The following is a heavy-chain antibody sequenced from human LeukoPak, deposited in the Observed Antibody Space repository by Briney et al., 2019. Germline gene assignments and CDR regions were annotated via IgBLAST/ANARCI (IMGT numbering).Heavy chain of an antibody. CDR3: ARRVGATTEVWFDP. V-gene: IGHV4-59*08. Sequence: SETLSLTCTASGGSISSYYWSWIRQPPGKGLEWIGYIYYSGSTNYNPSLKSRVTISVDTSKNQFSLKLSSVTAADTAVYYCARRVGATTEVWFDPWGQGTLVTVSS. CDR2: IYYSGST. J-gene: IGHJ5*02. D-gene: IGHD1-26*01. CDR1: GGSISSYY.